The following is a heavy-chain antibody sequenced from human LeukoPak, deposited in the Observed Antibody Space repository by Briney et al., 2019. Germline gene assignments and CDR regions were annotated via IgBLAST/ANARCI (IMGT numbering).Heavy chain of an antibody. D-gene: IGHD3-22*01. CDR1: GSTFTTSY. CDR3: ARRGYYDSSGYYNWFDP. V-gene: IGHV1-46*01. Sequence: ASVKVSCKASGSTFTTSYMHWVRQAPGQWLEWMGMTTPSGGSTSYAQTFLGRVTMTSDTSTSTVYMELSSLRSEDTAVYYCARRGYYDSSGYYNWFDPWGQGTLVTVSS. CDR2: TTPSGGST. J-gene: IGHJ5*02.